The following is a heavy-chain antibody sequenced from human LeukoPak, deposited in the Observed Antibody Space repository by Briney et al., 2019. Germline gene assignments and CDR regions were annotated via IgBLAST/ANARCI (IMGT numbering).Heavy chain of an antibody. CDR1: GFTFSTYA. J-gene: IGHJ6*03. CDR3: AKDSRYSDSRGYWDYYYMDV. V-gene: IGHV3-23*01. Sequence: GGSLRLSCAAPGFTFSTYAMSWVRQAPGKGLEWVSGISGSGRSTYYADSVKGRFTISRDNSKNTLYLQMNSLRAEDTAVYYCAKDSRYSDSRGYWDYYYMDVWGKGTTVTVSS. D-gene: IGHD3-22*01. CDR2: ISGSGRST.